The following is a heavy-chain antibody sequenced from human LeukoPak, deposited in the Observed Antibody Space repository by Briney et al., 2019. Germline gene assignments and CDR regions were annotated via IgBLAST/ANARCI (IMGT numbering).Heavy chain of an antibody. Sequence: GGSLRLSCAASGFTFSSYAMHWVRQAPGKGLEWVAVISYDGSSKYYADSVKGRFTISRDNSKNTLYLQMNSLRAEDTAVYYCARDSPLYTVTTRFDYWGQGTLVTVSS. J-gene: IGHJ4*02. D-gene: IGHD4-17*01. V-gene: IGHV3-30*04. CDR1: GFTFSSYA. CDR3: ARDSPLYTVTTRFDY. CDR2: ISYDGSSK.